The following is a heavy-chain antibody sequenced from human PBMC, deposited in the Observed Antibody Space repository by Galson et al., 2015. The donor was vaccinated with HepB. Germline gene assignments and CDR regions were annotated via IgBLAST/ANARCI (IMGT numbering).Heavy chain of an antibody. CDR1: GFTFTGYW. D-gene: IGHD2-15*01. V-gene: IGHV3-74*01. CDR2: INGDGRIT. Sequence: SLRLPCAASGFTFTGYWIHWVRQAPGKGLMWVSNINGDGRITNYADSVKGRFIISRNNTKRTVYLEMNSLRAEDTAIYFCTRDKTGGFDVWGRGTMVTVSS. J-gene: IGHJ3*01. CDR3: TRDKTGGFDV.